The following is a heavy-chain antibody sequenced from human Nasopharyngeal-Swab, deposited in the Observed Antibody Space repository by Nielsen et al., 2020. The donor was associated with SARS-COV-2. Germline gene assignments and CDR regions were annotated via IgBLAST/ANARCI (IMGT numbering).Heavy chain of an antibody. CDR2: ISAYNGRT. D-gene: IGHD6-25*01. V-gene: IGHV1-18*01. Sequence: VRQAPGQGLGWMGWISAYNGRTYYAQKFQGRVTMTTDTSTSTAYMDLRSLRSDDTAVYYCARDPRGPDYWGQGTLVTVSS. CDR3: ARDPRGPDY. J-gene: IGHJ4*02.